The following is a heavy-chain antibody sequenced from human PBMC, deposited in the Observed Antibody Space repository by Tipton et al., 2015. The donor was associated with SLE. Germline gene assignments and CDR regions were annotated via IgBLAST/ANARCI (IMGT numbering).Heavy chain of an antibody. CDR3: ASIVVVAATGDGSYFDY. J-gene: IGHJ4*02. CDR2: FNHSGST. D-gene: IGHD2-15*01. Sequence: TLSLTCAVYGGSFSGYYWSWFRHPPVKGLEWFGEFNHSGSTNYNPSLKTRVTISVDTSNNQFSQKLSSVTAADTAVYYCASIVVVAATGDGSYFDYWGQGTLVTVSS. CDR1: GGSFSGYY. V-gene: IGHV4-34*01.